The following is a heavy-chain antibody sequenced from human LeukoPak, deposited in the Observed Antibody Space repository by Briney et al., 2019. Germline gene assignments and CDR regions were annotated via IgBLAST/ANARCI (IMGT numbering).Heavy chain of an antibody. CDR2: INHSGST. D-gene: IGHD1-14*01. V-gene: IGHV4-34*01. Sequence: KPSETLSLTCAVYGGSFSGYYWSWIRQPPGKGLEWIGEINHSGSTNYSPSLKSRVTISVDTSKNQFSLKLSSVTAADTAVYYCARVFVEEPDFTDAFDIWGQGTMVTVSS. CDR3: ARVFVEEPDFTDAFDI. CDR1: GGSFSGYY. J-gene: IGHJ3*02.